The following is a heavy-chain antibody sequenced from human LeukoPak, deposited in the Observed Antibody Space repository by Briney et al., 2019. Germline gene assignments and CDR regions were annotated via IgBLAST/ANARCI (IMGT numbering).Heavy chain of an antibody. CDR2: IIPIFGTA. CDR1: GGTFSSYA. D-gene: IGHD2-15*01. Sequence: SVKVSCKASGGTFSSYAISWVRQAPGQGLEWMGGIIPIFGTANYAQKFQGRVTITADESTSTAYMELSSLRSEDTAVYYCARARGAFYCSGGSCYSPFDYWGQGTLVTGSS. CDR3: ARARGAFYCSGGSCYSPFDY. V-gene: IGHV1-69*13. J-gene: IGHJ4*02.